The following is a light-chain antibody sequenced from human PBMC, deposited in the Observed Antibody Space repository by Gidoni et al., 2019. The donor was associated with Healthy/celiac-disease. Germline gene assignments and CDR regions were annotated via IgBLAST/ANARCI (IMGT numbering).Light chain of an antibody. Sequence: QSALTQPASVSGSPGQSITISCTGTSSDVGSYNLVSWYQQHPGKAPKLMIYAVSKRPSGVSNRFSGSKSGNTASLTISGLQAEDEADYYCCSYAGSSTFVVFGGGTTLPVL. CDR2: AVS. CDR1: SSDVGSYNL. J-gene: IGLJ2*01. CDR3: CSYAGSSTFVV. V-gene: IGLV2-23*02.